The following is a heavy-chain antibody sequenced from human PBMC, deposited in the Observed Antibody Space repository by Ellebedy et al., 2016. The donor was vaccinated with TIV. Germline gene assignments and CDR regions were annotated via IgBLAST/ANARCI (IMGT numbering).Heavy chain of an antibody. CDR3: ATDGAAGGFYY. J-gene: IGHJ4*02. CDR1: GFTFSDYA. D-gene: IGHD6-13*01. V-gene: IGHV3-23*01. CDR2: IGDSGVST. Sequence: PGGSLRLSCAASGFTFSDYAMSWVRQAPGQGLEWVSAIGDSGVSTYYVDSVTGRFTISRDNSKNTLYLQMNSLRAEDTAVYYCATDGAAGGFYYWGQGTLVTVSS.